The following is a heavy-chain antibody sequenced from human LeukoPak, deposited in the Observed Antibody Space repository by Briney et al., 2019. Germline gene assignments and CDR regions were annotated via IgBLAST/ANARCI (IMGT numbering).Heavy chain of an antibody. CDR3: AKRSDYGGNWNYFDY. Sequence: GGSLRLSCTVSGFTFSIHGMSWVRQAPGKGLEWVSAISGRDSGTCYADSVKGRFTISRDNSKTTLYLQMNTLRAEDTAVYHCAKRSDYGGNWNYFDYWGQGTLVTVSS. CDR2: ISGRDSGT. J-gene: IGHJ4*02. D-gene: IGHD4-23*01. CDR1: GFTFSIHG. V-gene: IGHV3-23*01.